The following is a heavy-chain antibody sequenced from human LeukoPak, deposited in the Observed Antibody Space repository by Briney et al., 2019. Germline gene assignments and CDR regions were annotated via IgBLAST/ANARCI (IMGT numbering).Heavy chain of an antibody. J-gene: IGHJ4*02. D-gene: IGHD3-10*01. V-gene: IGHV1-2*02. CDR2: INPNSGGT. Sequence: ASVKVSCKASGYTFTGYYMHWVRQAPGQGLEWMGWINPNSGGTNYAQKFQGRVTMTRDTSISTAYMELSRLRSDDTAVYYCARDERDYYGSGSYYQEPYFDYWGQGTLVIVSS. CDR1: GYTFTGYY. CDR3: ARDERDYYGSGSYYQEPYFDY.